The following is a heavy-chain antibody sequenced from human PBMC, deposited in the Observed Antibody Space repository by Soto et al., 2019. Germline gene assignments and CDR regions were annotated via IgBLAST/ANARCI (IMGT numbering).Heavy chain of an antibody. V-gene: IGHV3-23*01. CDR1: GFTFSSYA. CDR2: ISGTGGTP. CDR3: ARYIGGPSDP. Sequence: XGSLILSCSASGFTFSSYAMAWVRQAPGKGLEWVSGISGTGGTPYYADSVKGRFTISRDNSQTTLCLQMNSLRAEDTAVYYCARYIGGPSDPWGQGTLVTVSS. J-gene: IGHJ5*02. D-gene: IGHD5-12*01.